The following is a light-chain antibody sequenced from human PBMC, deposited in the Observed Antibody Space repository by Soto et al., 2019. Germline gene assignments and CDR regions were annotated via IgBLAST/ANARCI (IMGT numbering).Light chain of an antibody. V-gene: IGKV3-20*01. CDR2: GAS. CDR3: QQYGGSPGT. Sequence: EIVLKHSPGTLSLSPCERATLSFSASQSVSSSYLAWYQQKPGQAPRLLIYGASSRATGIPDRFSGSGSGTDFTLTISRLEPEDFAVYYCQQYGGSPGTFGQGTKVDNK. CDR1: QSVSSSY. J-gene: IGKJ1*01.